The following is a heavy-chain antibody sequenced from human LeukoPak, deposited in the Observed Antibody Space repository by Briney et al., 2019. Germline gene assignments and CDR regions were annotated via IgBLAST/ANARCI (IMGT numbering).Heavy chain of an antibody. J-gene: IGHJ4*02. V-gene: IGHV4-4*02. D-gene: IGHD3-10*01. Sequence: SETLSLTCAVSGGSISSSHWWSWVRQPPGKGLEWIGEINHSGSTNYNPSLKSRVTISVDTSKNQFSLKLSSVTAADTAVYYCARRAYYYGSGSYYNVGDYWGQGTLVTVSS. CDR3: ARRAYYYGSGSYYNVGDY. CDR1: GGSISSSHW. CDR2: INHSGST.